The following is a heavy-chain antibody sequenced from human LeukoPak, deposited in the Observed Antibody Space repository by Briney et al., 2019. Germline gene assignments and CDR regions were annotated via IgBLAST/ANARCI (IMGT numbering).Heavy chain of an antibody. Sequence: SETLSLTCAVYGGSFSGYYWSWIRQPPGKGLEWIGEINHSVSTNYNPSLKSRVTISVDTSKNQFSLKLSSVTAADTAVYYCARGGRLRFYYYYMDVWGKGTTVTVSS. CDR3: ARGGRLRFYYYYMDV. CDR1: GGSFSGYY. J-gene: IGHJ6*03. V-gene: IGHV4-34*01. D-gene: IGHD3-16*01. CDR2: INHSVST.